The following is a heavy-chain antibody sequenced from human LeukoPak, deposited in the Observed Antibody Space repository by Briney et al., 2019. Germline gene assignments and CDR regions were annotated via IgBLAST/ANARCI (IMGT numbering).Heavy chain of an antibody. CDR2: ISGSGGST. CDR3: AKDTWDYGDYYFDY. D-gene: IGHD4-17*01. V-gene: IGHV3-23*01. CDR1: GFTFSSYA. J-gene: IGHJ4*02. Sequence: GGSLRLSCAATGFTFSSYAMSWVRQAPGKGLEWVSAISGSGGSTYYADSVKGRFTISRDNSKNTLYLQMNSLRAEDTAVYYCAKDTWDYGDYYFDYWGQGTLVTVSS.